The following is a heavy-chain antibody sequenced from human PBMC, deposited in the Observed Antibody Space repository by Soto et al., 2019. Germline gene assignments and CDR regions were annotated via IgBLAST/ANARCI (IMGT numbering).Heavy chain of an antibody. J-gene: IGHJ4*02. CDR2: VHYRGST. D-gene: IGHD5-12*01. CDR1: GGSISSSSFF. CDR3: ARGIGYYFDS. V-gene: IGHV4-39*01. Sequence: SETLSLTCTVSGGSISSSSFFWGLIRQPPGKGLEWIGNVHYRGSTYYNASLTSRVTISVDTSKNQFSLKLSSVTAADSAVYSCARGIGYYFDSWGQGTLVTVSS.